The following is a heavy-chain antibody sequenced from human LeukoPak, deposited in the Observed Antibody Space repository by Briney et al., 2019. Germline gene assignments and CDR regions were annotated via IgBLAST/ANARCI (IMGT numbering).Heavy chain of an antibody. J-gene: IGHJ3*02. V-gene: IGHV3-7*01. Sequence: PGGSLRLSCAASGFTFSSYWMSWVRQAPGKGLEWVANIKQDGSEKYYVDSVKGRFTISRDNAKNSLYLQMNSLRAEDTAVYYCARSPPNIAAGAFDICGQGTMVTVSS. D-gene: IGHD6-25*01. CDR3: ARSPPNIAAGAFDI. CDR2: IKQDGSEK. CDR1: GFTFSSYW.